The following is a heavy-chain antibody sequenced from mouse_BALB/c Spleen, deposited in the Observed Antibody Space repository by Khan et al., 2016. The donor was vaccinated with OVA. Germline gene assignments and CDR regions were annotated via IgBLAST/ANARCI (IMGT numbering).Heavy chain of an antibody. V-gene: IGHV2-6-5*01. CDR2: IWVSGSK. J-gene: IGHJ4*01. CDR3: ARDPPYYSVDY. CDR1: GFSLTDYA. Sequence: QVQLKESGPGLVAPSQSLSITCTVSGFSLTDYAVSWIRQPPGKGLEWLGVIWVSGSKYYNSVLKPRLSISKDNSKSQVFLKMNSLQTDDTAMYFCARDPPYYSVDYWGQGTWVTVSS.